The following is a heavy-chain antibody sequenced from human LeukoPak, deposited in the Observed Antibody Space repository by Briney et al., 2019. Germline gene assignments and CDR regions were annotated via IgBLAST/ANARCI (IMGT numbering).Heavy chain of an antibody. D-gene: IGHD4-23*01. J-gene: IGHJ6*03. V-gene: IGHV4-4*02. CDR1: GGSISSSNW. Sequence: SETLSLTCAVSGGSISSSNWWSWVRQPLGKGLEWIGEIYHSGSTNYNPSLKSRVTISVDKSKNQFSLKLSSVTAADTAVYYCARSGGGTGYYYYMDVWGKGTTVTVSS. CDR2: IYHSGST. CDR3: ARSGGGTGYYYYMDV.